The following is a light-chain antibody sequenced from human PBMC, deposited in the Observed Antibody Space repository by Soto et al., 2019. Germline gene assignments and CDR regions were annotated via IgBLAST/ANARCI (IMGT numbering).Light chain of an antibody. CDR2: KAS. CDR3: QQSYSAPRT. J-gene: IGKJ4*01. Sequence: DIQMTQSPSTLSASVGDRVTITCRASQSLSSWLAWYQQKPGKAPKLLIYKASSLESGVPSRFSGSGSGTEFTLTISSLQPDDFATYYCQQSYSAPRTFGGGTKVEIK. V-gene: IGKV1-5*03. CDR1: QSLSSW.